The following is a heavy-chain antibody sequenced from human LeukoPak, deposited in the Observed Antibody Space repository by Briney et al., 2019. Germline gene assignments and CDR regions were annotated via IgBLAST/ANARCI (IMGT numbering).Heavy chain of an antibody. D-gene: IGHD3-9*01. J-gene: IGHJ5*02. CDR2: INPNGGST. CDR1: GYTFTSFY. CDR3: ARHPVLRYFDWLLYSNWFDP. Sequence: ASVKVSCKASGYTFTSFYMHWVRQAPGQGLEWVGMINPNGGSTVYAQNFQGRVTMTGDMFTSTVYMELSSLRSEDTAVYYCARHPVLRYFDWLLYSNWFDPWGQGTLVTVSS. V-gene: IGHV1-46*01.